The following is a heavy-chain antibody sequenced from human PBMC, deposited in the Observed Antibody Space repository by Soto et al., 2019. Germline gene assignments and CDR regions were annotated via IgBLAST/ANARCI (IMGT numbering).Heavy chain of an antibody. Sequence: PGGSLRLSCAASGFTFSNAWMNWVRQAPGKGLEWVGRIKSKTDGGTTNYAAPVKGRFTISRDDSKNTLYLQMNSLKTEDTAVYYCTTTPLEMTTTRGGFYYYYYGMDVWGQGTTVTVSS. D-gene: IGHD4-4*01. V-gene: IGHV3-15*07. J-gene: IGHJ6*02. CDR1: GFTFSNAW. CDR2: IKSKTDGGTT. CDR3: TTTPLEMTTTRGGFYYYYYGMDV.